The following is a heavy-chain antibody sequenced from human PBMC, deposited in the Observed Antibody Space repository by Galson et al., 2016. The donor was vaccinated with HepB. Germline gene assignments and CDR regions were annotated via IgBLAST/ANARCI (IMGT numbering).Heavy chain of an antibody. CDR3: ARDRGSGYLDAFDI. D-gene: IGHD3-22*01. V-gene: IGHV3-21*01. CDR2: ISSGSAYK. J-gene: IGHJ3*02. CDR1: GFTFRSYI. Sequence: LSCAVSGFTFRSYIMNWVRQAPGKGLEWVASISSGSAYKYYAESMKGRFTISRDNAKQSLYLQMSSLRAEDTAVYYCARDRGSGYLDAFDIWGQGTMVTVSS.